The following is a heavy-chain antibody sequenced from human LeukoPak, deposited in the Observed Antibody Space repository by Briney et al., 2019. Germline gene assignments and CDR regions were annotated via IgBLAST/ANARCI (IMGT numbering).Heavy chain of an antibody. J-gene: IGHJ6*02. CDR3: AKIPYYGSGSYYNEHYYYGMDV. V-gene: IGHV3-23*01. Sequence: GGSLRLSCAASGFTFSSYAMSWVRQAPGKGLEWVSAISGSGGSTYYADSVKGRFTISRDNSKNTLYLQMNSLGAEDTAVYYCAKIPYYGSGSYYNEHYYYGMDVWGQGTTVTVSS. D-gene: IGHD3-10*01. CDR2: ISGSGGST. CDR1: GFTFSSYA.